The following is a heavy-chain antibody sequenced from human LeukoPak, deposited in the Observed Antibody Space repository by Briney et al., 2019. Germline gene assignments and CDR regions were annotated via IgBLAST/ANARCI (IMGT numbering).Heavy chain of an antibody. CDR2: INPSSGGT. V-gene: IGHV1-2*02. CDR3: ARVARRLLTSGSYSY. J-gene: IGHJ4*02. D-gene: IGHD1-26*01. CDR1: GYTFPGYY. Sequence: ASVKVSCNASGYTFPGYYMHWVRQAPGQGLEWMGWINPSSGGTNYAQKFQGRVTMTRDTSISTAYMELSRLRSDDTAVYYCARVARRLLTSGSYSYWGQGTLVTVSS.